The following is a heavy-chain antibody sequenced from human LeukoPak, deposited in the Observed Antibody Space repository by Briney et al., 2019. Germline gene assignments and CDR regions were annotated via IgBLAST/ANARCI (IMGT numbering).Heavy chain of an antibody. CDR2: IYYSGST. J-gene: IGHJ4*02. V-gene: IGHV4-61*01. D-gene: IGHD6-19*01. CDR3: ARVIAVAGGVPPRYFDY. Sequence: SETLSLTCTVSGASISSGSYYWSWIRQPPGKGLEWIGYIYYSGSTNYNPSLKSRVTISVDTSKNQFSLKLSSVTAADTAMYYCARVIAVAGGVPPRYFDYWGQGTLVTVSS. CDR1: GASISSGSYY.